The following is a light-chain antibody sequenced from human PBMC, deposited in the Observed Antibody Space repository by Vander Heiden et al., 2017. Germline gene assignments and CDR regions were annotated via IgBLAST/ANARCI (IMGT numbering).Light chain of an antibody. CDR3: AAWDDSQNGYV. CDR2: SNN. CDR1: SSNSGSKT. V-gene: IGLV1-44*01. Sequence: QYVLTQPPSASGTPGQRVTLPCPGSSSNSGSKTVNWYQQLPGTAPKLLIYSNNQRPSGVPDRFSGSKSGTSASLAISGLQSEDEADYYCAAWDDSQNGYVFGTGTKVTVL. J-gene: IGLJ1*01.